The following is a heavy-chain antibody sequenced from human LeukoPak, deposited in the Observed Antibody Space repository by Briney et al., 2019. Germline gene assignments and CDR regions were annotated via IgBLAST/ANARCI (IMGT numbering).Heavy chain of an antibody. J-gene: IGHJ4*02. CDR1: GYTFTSYY. Sequence: VASVKVSCKASGYTFTSYYMHWVRQAPGQGLEWMGIINPSGGSTSYAQKFQGRVTMTRDTSTSTVYMELSSLRSEDTAVYYCARDPRGIAAARGYYFDYWGQGTLVTVSS. CDR3: ARDPRGIAAARGYYFDY. V-gene: IGHV1-46*01. CDR2: INPSGGST. D-gene: IGHD6-13*01.